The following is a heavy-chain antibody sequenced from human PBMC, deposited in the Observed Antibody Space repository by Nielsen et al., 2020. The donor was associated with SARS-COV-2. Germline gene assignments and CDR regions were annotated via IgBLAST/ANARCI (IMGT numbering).Heavy chain of an antibody. J-gene: IGHJ4*02. CDR3: TTSEYFDPQAHY. Sequence: GGSLRLSCAASGFTFSGSAMHWVRQASGKGLEWVGRIRSKANSYATAYAASVKGRFTISRDDSKNTAYLQMNSLKTEDTAVYYCTTSEYFDPQAHYWGQGTLVTVSS. V-gene: IGHV3-73*01. D-gene: IGHD3-9*01. CDR1: GFTFSGSA. CDR2: IRSKANSYAT.